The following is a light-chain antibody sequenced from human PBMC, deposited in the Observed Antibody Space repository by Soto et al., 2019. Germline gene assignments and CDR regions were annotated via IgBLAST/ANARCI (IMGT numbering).Light chain of an antibody. CDR1: QSVSSN. CDR2: GAS. CDR3: QRYNHWLV. V-gene: IGKV3-15*01. Sequence: EIVMTQSPATLSVSPGERATLSCRASQSVSSNLAWYQQKPGQAPRLLIYGASTRATGIPARFSGSGSGTEFTITISSMQSEDFALYFCQRYNHWLVFGGGTKVEIK. J-gene: IGKJ4*01.